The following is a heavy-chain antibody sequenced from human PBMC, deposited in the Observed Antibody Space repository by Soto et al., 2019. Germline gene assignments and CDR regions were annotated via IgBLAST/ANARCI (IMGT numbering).Heavy chain of an antibody. CDR3: ARDVNYGSGSHYNGSDY. CDR2: INHSGST. D-gene: IGHD3-10*01. Sequence: SETLSLTCAVYGGSFSGYYWSWIRQPPGKGLEWIGEINHSGSTNYNPSLKSRVTISVDTSKNQFSLKLSSVTAADTAVYYCARDVNYGSGSHYNGSDYWGQGTLVTVSS. J-gene: IGHJ4*02. CDR1: GGSFSGYY. V-gene: IGHV4-34*01.